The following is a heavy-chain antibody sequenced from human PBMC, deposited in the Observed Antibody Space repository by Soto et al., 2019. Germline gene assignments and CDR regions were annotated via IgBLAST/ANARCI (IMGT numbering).Heavy chain of an antibody. D-gene: IGHD6-13*01. CDR1: GGSISGVGYY. CDR2: IHHSGTS. Sequence: QLQLQESGPGLVEPSQTLSLTCTVSGGSISGVGYYWGWIRQHPGKGLEWIGYIHHSGTSYYNPSLKSRLTISVDTSKTQSSLKLSSVTAADTAGYYCAGAWTAGAGWASWFDLWGQGTLVTVSS. V-gene: IGHV4-31*03. J-gene: IGHJ5*02. CDR3: AGAWTAGAGWASWFDL.